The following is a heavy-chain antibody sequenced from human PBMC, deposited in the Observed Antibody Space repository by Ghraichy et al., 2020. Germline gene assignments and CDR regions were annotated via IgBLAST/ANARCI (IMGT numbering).Heavy chain of an antibody. CDR1: GGSISSYY. V-gene: IGHV4-59*01. Sequence: SETLSLTCTVSGGSISSYYRSWIRQPPGKGLEWIGYIYYSGSTNYNPSLKSRVTISVDTSKNQFSLKLSSVTAADTAVYYCARDLAGSAAFDYWGQGTLVTVSS. D-gene: IGHD2-2*01. CDR3: ARDLAGSAAFDY. CDR2: IYYSGST. J-gene: IGHJ4*02.